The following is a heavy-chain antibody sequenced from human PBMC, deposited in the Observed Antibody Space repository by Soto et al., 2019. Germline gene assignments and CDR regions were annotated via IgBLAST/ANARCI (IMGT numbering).Heavy chain of an antibody. CDR1: RGTFSSYA. D-gene: IGHD1-1*01. Sequence: SVKVSCKASRGTFSSYAISWVRQAPGQGLEWMGGIIPIFGTANYAQKFQGRVTITADESTSTAYMELSSLRSEDTAVYYCARGERAGTTWRRYYGMDVWGQGTTVTVSS. CDR2: IIPIFGTA. CDR3: ARGERAGTTWRRYYGMDV. J-gene: IGHJ6*02. V-gene: IGHV1-69*13.